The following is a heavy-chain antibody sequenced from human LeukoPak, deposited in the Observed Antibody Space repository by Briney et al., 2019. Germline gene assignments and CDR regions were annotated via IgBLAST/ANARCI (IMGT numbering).Heavy chain of an antibody. J-gene: IGHJ3*02. V-gene: IGHV3-21*01. CDR3: VTDYGGSSGAFDI. Sequence: GGSLRLSCTGSGFTLSSYAMNWVRRAPGQGLEWVSSISSSSSDIYYTASVKGRFTISRDNVKNSLYLQMNSLRAEDTAVYYCVTDYGGSSGAFDIWGHGTMVTVSS. CDR2: ISSSSSDI. CDR1: GFTLSSYA. D-gene: IGHD4-23*01.